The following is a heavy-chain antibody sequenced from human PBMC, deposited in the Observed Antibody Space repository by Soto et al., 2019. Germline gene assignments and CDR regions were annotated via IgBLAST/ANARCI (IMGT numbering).Heavy chain of an antibody. D-gene: IGHD6-19*01. CDR2: IYYSGST. Sequence: ASETLSLTCTVSGGSISSSSYYWGWIRQPPGKGLEWIGSIYYSGSTYYNPSLKSRVTISVDTSKNQFSLKLSSVTAADTAVYYCARIPYSSGWYLGWGAFDIWGQGTMVTVS. J-gene: IGHJ3*02. CDR3: ARIPYSSGWYLGWGAFDI. CDR1: GGSISSSSYY. V-gene: IGHV4-39*01.